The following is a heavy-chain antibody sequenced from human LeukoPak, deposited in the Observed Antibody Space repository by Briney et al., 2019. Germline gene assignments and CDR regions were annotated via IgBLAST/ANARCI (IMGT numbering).Heavy chain of an antibody. J-gene: IGHJ4*02. CDR2: IYYSGST. CDR3: ARGGDYYGSGSYFGKFDY. V-gene: IGHV4-59*01. D-gene: IGHD3-10*01. Sequence: RSSETLSLTCTVSGGSISSYYWSWIRQPPGKGLEWIGYIYYSGSTNYNPSLKSRVTISVDTSKNQFSLKLSSVTAADTAVYYCARGGDYYGSGSYFGKFDYWGQGTLVTVSS. CDR1: GGSISSYY.